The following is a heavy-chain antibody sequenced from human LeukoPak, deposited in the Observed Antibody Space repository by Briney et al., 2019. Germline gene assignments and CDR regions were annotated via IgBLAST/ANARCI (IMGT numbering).Heavy chain of an antibody. CDR1: GFTFSDYY. CDR3: ARVNRVVGATKAYYFDY. V-gene: IGHV3-11*04. D-gene: IGHD1-26*01. J-gene: IGHJ4*02. CDR2: ISSSGSTI. Sequence: PGGSLRLSCAASGFTFSDYYMSWIRQAPGKGLEWVSYISSSGSTIYYANSVKGRFTISRDNAKNSLYLQMNSLRAEDTAVYYCARVNRVVGATKAYYFDYWGQGTLVTVSS.